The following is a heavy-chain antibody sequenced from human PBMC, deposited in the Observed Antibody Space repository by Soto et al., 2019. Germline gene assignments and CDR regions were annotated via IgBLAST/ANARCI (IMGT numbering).Heavy chain of an antibody. J-gene: IGHJ4*02. V-gene: IGHV1-69*08. CDR3: ARDRGDGYNFG. D-gene: IGHD5-12*01. CDR2: IIPILGIA. CDR1: GGTFSSYT. Sequence: QVQLVQSGAEVKKPGSSVKVSCKASGGTFSSYTISWVRQAPGQGLEWMGRIIPILGIANYAQKFQGRVTITADKSTSTSYMELSSLRSEDTAVYYCARDRGDGYNFGWGQGTLVTVST.